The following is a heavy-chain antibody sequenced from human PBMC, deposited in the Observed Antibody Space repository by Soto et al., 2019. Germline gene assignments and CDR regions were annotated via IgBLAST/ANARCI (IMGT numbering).Heavy chain of an antibody. CDR2: IYYSGST. Sequence: SETLSLTCTVSGGSINSYYWSWIRPPPGKGLEWIGYIYYSGSTSYNPSLKSRVTISVDTSKNHFSLRLTSVTAADTAVYYCARESYYHTSGAFDYWGQGILVTVSS. CDR3: ARESYYHTSGAFDY. D-gene: IGHD3-22*01. J-gene: IGHJ4*02. V-gene: IGHV4-59*01. CDR1: GGSINSYY.